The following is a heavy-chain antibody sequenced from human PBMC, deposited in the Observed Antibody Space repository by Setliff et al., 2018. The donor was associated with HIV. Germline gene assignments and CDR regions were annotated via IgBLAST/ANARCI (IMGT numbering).Heavy chain of an antibody. Sequence: SETLSLTCSVSGGSVSSGSYYWGWIRQPPGKGLEWIGTLYFTGSTYYDPSLKSRVTISVDTSKNQFSLKLSSVTAADTAVYYCAAGLHYYDSTGYPLTFDYWGQGALVTVSS. CDR2: LYFTGST. J-gene: IGHJ4*02. D-gene: IGHD3-22*01. CDR1: GGSVSSGSYY. V-gene: IGHV4-39*01. CDR3: AAGLHYYDSTGYPLTFDY.